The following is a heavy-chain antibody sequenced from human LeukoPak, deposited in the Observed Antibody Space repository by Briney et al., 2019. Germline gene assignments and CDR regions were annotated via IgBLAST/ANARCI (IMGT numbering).Heavy chain of an antibody. J-gene: IGHJ6*03. Sequence: GGSLRLSCVVSGFSFSSYAMAWVRQAPGKGLEWVSSISAGGRTYYADSGKGRFTISRDNSKETVFLQMNSLRAEDTAHYYCEKGKFTRAGVFVFWGKGKRVTIPS. D-gene: IGHD3-3*01. CDR2: ISAGGRT. CDR1: GFSFSSYA. V-gene: IGHV3-23*01. CDR3: EKGKFTRAGVFVF.